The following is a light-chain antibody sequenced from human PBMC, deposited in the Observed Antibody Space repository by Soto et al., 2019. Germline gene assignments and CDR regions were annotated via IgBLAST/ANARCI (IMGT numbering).Light chain of an antibody. CDR3: QQYDNLPPLT. Sequence: DIQMTQSPSSLSASVGDRVTITCQASQDISNYLNWYQQKPGKAPKLLIYDASNLETGVTSRFSGSGSGTDFTFTISSLQPEDIATYYCQQYDNLPPLTFGGGTKAEIK. CDR1: QDISNY. V-gene: IGKV1-33*01. J-gene: IGKJ4*01. CDR2: DAS.